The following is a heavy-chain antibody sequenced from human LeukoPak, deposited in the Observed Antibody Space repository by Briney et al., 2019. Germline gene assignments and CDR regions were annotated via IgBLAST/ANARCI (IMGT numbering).Heavy chain of an antibody. D-gene: IGHD2-21*02. CDR3: ARGSPSYCGGDCYPDDAFDI. V-gene: IGHV1-8*01. Sequence: GASVKVSCKASGYTFTSYDINWVRQATGQGLEWMGWMNPNSCNTRYAQKFQGRVTMTRNTSISTAYMELSSLRSEDTAVYYCARGSPSYCGGDCYPDDAFDIWGQGTMVTVSS. CDR1: GYTFTSYD. CDR2: MNPNSCNT. J-gene: IGHJ3*02.